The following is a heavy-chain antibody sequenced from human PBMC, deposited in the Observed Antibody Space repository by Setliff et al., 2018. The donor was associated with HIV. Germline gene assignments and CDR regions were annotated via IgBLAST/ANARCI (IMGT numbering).Heavy chain of an antibody. CDR2: MSYTGTT. Sequence: SETLSLTCHVSGGSISGHYWSWIRQSPGKGLEWIGSMSYTGTTYDNPSLKSRVTISVDTSKNQFSLKLTSVTAADAAVYFCAMGSSGYPFDYWGRGSLVTVSS. D-gene: IGHD3-22*01. J-gene: IGHJ4*02. V-gene: IGHV4-59*05. CDR1: GGSISGHY. CDR3: AMGSSGYPFDY.